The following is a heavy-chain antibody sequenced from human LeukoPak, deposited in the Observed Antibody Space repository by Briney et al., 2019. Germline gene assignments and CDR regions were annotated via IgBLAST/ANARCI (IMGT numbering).Heavy chain of an antibody. Sequence: LSETLSLTCAVYGESFSGYYWNWIRQPPGKGLEWIGEINHSGSTTNHNPSLKSRVTMSVDTSKNQFSLKMTSVTAADTAVYYCARKSGYARDYWGQGTLVTVSS. D-gene: IGHD5-12*01. V-gene: IGHV4-34*01. CDR1: GESFSGYY. CDR3: ARKSGYARDY. CDR2: INHSGSTT. J-gene: IGHJ4*02.